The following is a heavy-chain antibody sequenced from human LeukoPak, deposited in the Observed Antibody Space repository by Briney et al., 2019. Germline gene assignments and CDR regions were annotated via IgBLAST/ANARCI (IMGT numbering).Heavy chain of an antibody. CDR1: GGSISTYY. CDR3: ARDQNGDQAFDY. Sequence: PSETLSLTCTVSGGSISTYYWSWIRQPPGKGLEWIGEIYHSGSTNYNPSLKSRVTISVDKSKNQFSLRLSSVTAADTAVYYCARDQNGDQAFDYWGQGTLVTVSS. D-gene: IGHD4-17*01. J-gene: IGHJ4*02. CDR2: IYHSGST. V-gene: IGHV4-59*12.